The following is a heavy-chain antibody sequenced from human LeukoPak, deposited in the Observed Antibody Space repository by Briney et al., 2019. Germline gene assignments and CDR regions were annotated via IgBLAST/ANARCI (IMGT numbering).Heavy chain of an antibody. CDR3: ARAHLSSSSTDYMDV. CDR1: GFTFNYYN. V-gene: IGHV3-21*01. Sequence: GGSLRLSCAASGFTFNYYNMNWVRQAPGKALEWVSSITSSGAYIFYADSVRGRFTISRDNSKNTLSLQMNSLRPEDTAVYYCARAHLSSSSTDYMDVWGKGTTVTVSS. D-gene: IGHD6-6*01. J-gene: IGHJ6*03. CDR2: ITSSGAYI.